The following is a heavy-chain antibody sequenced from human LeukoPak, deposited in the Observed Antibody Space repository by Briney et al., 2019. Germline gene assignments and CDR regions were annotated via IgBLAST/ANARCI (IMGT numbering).Heavy chain of an antibody. Sequence: PSETLSLTCAVYGGSFSGYYWSWIRQPPGKGLEWIGEINHSGSTNYNPSLKSRVTISVDTSKNQFSLKLSSVTAADTAVYYCARGGFGSYYDFWSTDWFDPWGQGTLVTVSS. J-gene: IGHJ5*02. V-gene: IGHV4-34*01. CDR1: GGSFSGYY. CDR3: ARGGFGSYYDFWSTDWFDP. D-gene: IGHD3-3*01. CDR2: INHSGST.